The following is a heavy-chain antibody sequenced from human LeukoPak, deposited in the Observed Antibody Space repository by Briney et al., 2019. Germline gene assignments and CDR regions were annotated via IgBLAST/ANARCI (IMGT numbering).Heavy chain of an antibody. Sequence: ASVKVSCKASGYSFTGYYMHWVRQAPGQGLEWMGWINPNSGDTNYAQKFQGSVTMTRDTSISTAYMELSRLTSDDTAMYYCARHLPGPVSFDYWGQGTLVTASS. CDR1: GYSFTGYY. CDR2: INPNSGDT. CDR3: ARHLPGPVSFDY. J-gene: IGHJ4*02. V-gene: IGHV1-2*02.